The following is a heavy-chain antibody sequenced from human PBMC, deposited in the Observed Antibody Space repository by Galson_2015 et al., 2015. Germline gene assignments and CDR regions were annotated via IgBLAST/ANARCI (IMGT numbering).Heavy chain of an antibody. V-gene: IGHV4-30-2*01. J-gene: IGHJ4*02. CDR2: IYHGGST. CDR1: GGSISSGGYS. Sequence: TLSLTCAVSGGSISSGGYSWSWIRQPPGKGLEWIGYIYHGGSTYYNPSLKSRVTISVDRSKNQFSLKLSSVTAADTAVYYCARLGYCSGGSCYSGFDYWGQGTLVTVSS. CDR3: ARLGYCSGGSCYSGFDY. D-gene: IGHD2-15*01.